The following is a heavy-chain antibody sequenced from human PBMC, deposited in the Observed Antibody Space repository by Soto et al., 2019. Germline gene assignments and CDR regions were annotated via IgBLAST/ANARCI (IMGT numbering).Heavy chain of an antibody. Sequence: SETLSLTCTVSGGSVSSGDYYWSWILQPPGKGLEWIGYIYYSGSTNYNPSLKSRVSISLDTSKNQFSLRLTSVTAADTAVYYCAREPIAARLYYYGMDVWGQGTTVTV. V-gene: IGHV4-61*08. D-gene: IGHD6-6*01. J-gene: IGHJ6*02. CDR1: GGSVSSGDYY. CDR3: AREPIAARLYYYGMDV. CDR2: IYYSGST.